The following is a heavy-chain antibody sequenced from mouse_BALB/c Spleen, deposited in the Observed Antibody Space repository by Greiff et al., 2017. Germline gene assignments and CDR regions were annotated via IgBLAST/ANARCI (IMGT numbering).Heavy chain of an antibody. D-gene: IGHD2-1*01. V-gene: IGHV5-6-5*01. Sequence: EVQVVESGGGLVKPGGSLKLSCAASGFTFSSYAMSWVRQTPEKRLEWVASISSGGSTYYPDSVKGRFTISRDTARNILYLQMSSLRSEDTAMYYCARSEKGDGNSFDYWGQGTTLTVSS. CDR3: ARSEKGDGNSFDY. CDR1: GFTFSSYA. J-gene: IGHJ2*01. CDR2: ISSGGST.